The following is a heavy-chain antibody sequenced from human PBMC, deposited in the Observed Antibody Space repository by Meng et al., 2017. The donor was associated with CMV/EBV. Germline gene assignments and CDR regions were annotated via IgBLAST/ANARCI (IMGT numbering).Heavy chain of an antibody. CDR1: GGSFSGYD. CDR3: ARGSTSVTMIVVVFTAASLAYDS. CDR2: INHRGST. Sequence: SETLSLTCAVYGGSFSGYDWTWIRQSPGKGLEWIGEINHRGSTNYNPSLKSRLTISLDTSKNQFSLKLKSVTAADTAVYYCARGSTSVTMIVVVFTAASLAYDSWDQGTLVTVSS. J-gene: IGHJ4*02. V-gene: IGHV4-34*01. D-gene: IGHD3-22*01.